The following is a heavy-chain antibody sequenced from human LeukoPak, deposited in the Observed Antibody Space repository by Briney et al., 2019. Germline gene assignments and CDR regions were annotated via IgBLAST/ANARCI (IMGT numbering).Heavy chain of an antibody. J-gene: IGHJ4*02. CDR3: AKGYYYDSSGYYYVMEGFDY. Sequence: GGSLRLSCAASGFTFSSYAMSWVRQAPGKGLEWVSAISGSGGSTYYADSVKGRFTISRDDSKNTLYLQMNSLRAEDTAVYYCAKGYYYDSSGYYYVMEGFDYWGQGTLVTVSS. D-gene: IGHD3-22*01. CDR1: GFTFSSYA. CDR2: ISGSGGST. V-gene: IGHV3-23*01.